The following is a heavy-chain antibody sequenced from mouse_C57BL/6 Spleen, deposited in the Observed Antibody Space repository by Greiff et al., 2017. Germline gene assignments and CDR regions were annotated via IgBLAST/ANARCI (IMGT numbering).Heavy chain of an antibody. CDR1: GFNIKDYY. V-gene: IGHV14-2*01. CDR3: ARSPFLAY. CDR2: IDPEDVLI. J-gene: IGHJ3*01. Sequence: EVQLQQSGAELVKPGASVKLSCTASGFNIKDYYMHWVKKRTEQGREWIGRIDPEDVLIKYAPKFQGKATITAATSSNTAYLQLSSLKSEDTALYYCARSPFLAYWGQGTLVTVSA.